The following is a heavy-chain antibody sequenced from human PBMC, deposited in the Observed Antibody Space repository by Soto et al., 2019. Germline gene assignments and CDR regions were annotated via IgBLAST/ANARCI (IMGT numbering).Heavy chain of an antibody. J-gene: IGHJ4*02. CDR3: AKENTPDYGDYVDY. Sequence: GGSLRLSCAASGFTFSSYAMSWVRQAPGKGLKWISSISGSGASTYYADSVKGRFTISRDNSKNTMYLQMNSLRAEDTALYFCAKENTPDYGDYVDYWGQGTLVTVSS. D-gene: IGHD4-17*01. CDR2: ISGSGAST. CDR1: GFTFSSYA. V-gene: IGHV3-23*01.